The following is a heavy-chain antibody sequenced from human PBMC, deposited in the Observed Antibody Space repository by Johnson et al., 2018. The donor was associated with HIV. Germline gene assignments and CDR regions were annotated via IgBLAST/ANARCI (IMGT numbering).Heavy chain of an antibody. D-gene: IGHD3-10*01. CDR2: IYSGGST. CDR3: AKDLNVGELFFPTHDAFDI. CDR1: GFTVSSNY. Sequence: EVQLVESGGGLIQPGGSLRLSCAASGFTVSSNYRNWVRQAPGKGLEWVSLIYSGGSTNYADSVKGRFTISRDNSKNTPYLQMNSLRAEDPAIYCCAKDLNVGELFFPTHDAFDIWGQGKTVTVSS. V-gene: IGHV3-66*03. J-gene: IGHJ3*02.